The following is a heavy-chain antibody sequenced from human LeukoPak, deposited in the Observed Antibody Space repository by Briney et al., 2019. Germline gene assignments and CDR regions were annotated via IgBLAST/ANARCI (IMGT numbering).Heavy chain of an antibody. V-gene: IGHV3-53*01. Sequence: GGSLRLSCAASGFAVSVNYMSWVRQPPGKGLEWVSVIYSGGDTYYADSVKGRFTISRDSSKNTLYLQMNSLRAEDTAVYYCAREWGSVGRVFDYWGRGTLVTVSS. J-gene: IGHJ4*02. CDR2: IYSGGDT. D-gene: IGHD3-16*01. CDR3: AREWGSVGRVFDY. CDR1: GFAVSVNY.